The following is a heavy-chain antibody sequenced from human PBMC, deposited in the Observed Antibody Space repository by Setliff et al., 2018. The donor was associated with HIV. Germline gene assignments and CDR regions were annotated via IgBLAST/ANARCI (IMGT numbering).Heavy chain of an antibody. CDR1: GGSFSGYY. J-gene: IGHJ5*02. CDR2: INHSGST. V-gene: IGHV4-34*01. CDR3: AREEGYYNFWSGYYSMLYNWFDP. Sequence: PSETLSLTCAVDGGSFSGYYWSWIRQPPGTGLEWIGEINHSGSTNYNPSLKSRVTISVDTSKNQFSLKLSSVTAADTAVYYCAREEGYYNFWSGYYSMLYNWFDPWGQGTLVTVSS. D-gene: IGHD3-3*01.